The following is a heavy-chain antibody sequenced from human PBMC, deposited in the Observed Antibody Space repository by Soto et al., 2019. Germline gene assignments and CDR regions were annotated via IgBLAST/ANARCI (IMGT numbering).Heavy chain of an antibody. CDR3: VINGYYSLDV. CDR2: VYHSGAN. D-gene: IGHD3-22*01. Sequence: QVQLQESGPGLVRPSGTLSLTCAVSGASIIGTGWWSWVRQSPGKGLDWIGEVYHSGANNYNPSLKSRVTISVDTSRNQYSLTLGSVTAADTSVYYSVINGYYSLDVCGQGTTVTVSS. CDR1: GASIIGTGW. V-gene: IGHV4-4*02. J-gene: IGHJ6*02.